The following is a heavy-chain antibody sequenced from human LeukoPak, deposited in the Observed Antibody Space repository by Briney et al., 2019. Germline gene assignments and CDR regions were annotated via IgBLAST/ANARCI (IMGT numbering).Heavy chain of an antibody. V-gene: IGHV3-21*01. CDR2: ISAISTYI. Sequence: PGGSLRLSCAASGFTFSSYSMNWVRQAPGKGLEWVSSISAISTYIYYADSVKGRFSISRDNAKNSLSLQMNSLRAEDTALYYCARDRSTNSYAEYFFDYWGQGTLVTVSS. CDR3: ARDRSTNSYAEYFFDY. D-gene: IGHD5-18*01. CDR1: GFTFSSYS. J-gene: IGHJ4*02.